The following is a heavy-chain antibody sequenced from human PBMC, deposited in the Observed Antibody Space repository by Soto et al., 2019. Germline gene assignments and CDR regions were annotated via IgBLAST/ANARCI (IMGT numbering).Heavy chain of an antibody. Sequence: SVKVSCKASGYTFISYYMHWVRQAPGQGLEWMGIIDPSGGSTSYAQKFQGRVTMTSDTSTSTVYMELSSLRSEDTAVYYCARGEVVVVVAATPPFDYWGQGTQVTVSS. D-gene: IGHD2-15*01. V-gene: IGHV1-46*01. CDR3: ARGEVVVVVAATPPFDY. CDR1: GYTFISYY. J-gene: IGHJ4*02. CDR2: IDPSGGST.